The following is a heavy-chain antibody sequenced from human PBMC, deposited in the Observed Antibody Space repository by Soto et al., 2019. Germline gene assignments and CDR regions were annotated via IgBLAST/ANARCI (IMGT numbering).Heavy chain of an antibody. CDR3: ASGCSSTSCYSPERSWGAGYYYYGMDV. V-gene: IGHV1-69*06. CDR1: GGTFSSYA. CDR2: IIPIFGTA. Sequence: QVQLVQSGAEVKKPGSSVKVSCKASGGTFSSYAISWVRQAPGQGLEWMGGIIPIFGTANYAQKFQGRVKITADKSTSTAYMELSSLRSEDTAVYYCASGCSSTSCYSPERSWGAGYYYYGMDVWGQGTTVTVSS. J-gene: IGHJ6*02. D-gene: IGHD2-2*01.